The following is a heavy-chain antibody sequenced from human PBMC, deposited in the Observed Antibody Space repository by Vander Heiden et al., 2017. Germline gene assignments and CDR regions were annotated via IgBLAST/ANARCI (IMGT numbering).Heavy chain of an antibody. Sequence: EVQLVESGGGLIQPGGSLRLSCVASGFTVSSNYMSWVRQAPGKGLEWVSVIYSGGSTYYADSVKGRFTISRDNSKNTLYLQMNSLRAEDTAVYYCARGLVRGYDYYYYGMDVWGQGTTVTVSS. D-gene: IGHD6-25*01. CDR1: GFTVSSNY. CDR2: IYSGGST. CDR3: ARGLVRGYDYYYYGMDV. J-gene: IGHJ6*02. V-gene: IGHV3-53*01.